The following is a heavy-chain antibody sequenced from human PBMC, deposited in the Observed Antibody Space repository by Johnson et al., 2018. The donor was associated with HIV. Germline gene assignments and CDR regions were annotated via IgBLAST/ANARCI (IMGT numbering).Heavy chain of an antibody. CDR3: AREGSKGQLVPLDAFDI. CDR2: ISYDGSNK. V-gene: IGHV3-30*04. D-gene: IGHD6-6*01. Sequence: QVQLVESGGGVVQPGRSLRLSCAASGFNFRTYAMHWVRQAPGKGLEWVAVISYDGSNKYYADSVKGRFTLSRDNSKNTLDLQMNSLRAEDTAVYYCAREGSKGQLVPLDAFDIWGQATMVTVSS. J-gene: IGHJ3*02. CDR1: GFNFRTYA.